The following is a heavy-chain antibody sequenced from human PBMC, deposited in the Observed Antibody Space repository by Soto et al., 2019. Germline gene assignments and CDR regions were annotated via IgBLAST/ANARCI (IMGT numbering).Heavy chain of an antibody. Sequence: QVQLEESGGDLVKPGGSLRLSCAASGFTFSAVYMSWIRQAPNKGLEYISYISSSGTSANYVDSVKGRFTISRDNAKNSLYLQMNSLRAEDTAVYYCARDRGAVTGQYFDYWGQGALVTVSS. CDR2: ISSSGTSA. CDR1: GFTFSAVY. V-gene: IGHV3-11*05. J-gene: IGHJ4*02. CDR3: ARDRGAVTGQYFDY. D-gene: IGHD6-19*01.